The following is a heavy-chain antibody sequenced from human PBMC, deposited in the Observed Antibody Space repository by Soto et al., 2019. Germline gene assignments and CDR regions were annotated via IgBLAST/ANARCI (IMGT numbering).Heavy chain of an antibody. Sequence: GESLKISCKGSGYSFTSYWISWVRQMPGKGLEWMGRIDPSDSYTNYSPSFQGHVTISADKSISTAYLQWSSLKASDTAMYYCARQRYGDYDFNYYYYGMDVWGQGTTVTVSS. V-gene: IGHV5-10-1*01. CDR2: IDPSDSYT. CDR1: GYSFTSYW. J-gene: IGHJ6*02. D-gene: IGHD4-17*01. CDR3: ARQRYGDYDFNYYYYGMDV.